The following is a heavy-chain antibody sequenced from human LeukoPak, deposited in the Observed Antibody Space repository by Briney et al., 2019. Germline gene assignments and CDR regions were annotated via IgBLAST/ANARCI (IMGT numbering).Heavy chain of an antibody. CDR3: ARLDSSGYGILWY. J-gene: IGHJ4*02. D-gene: IGHD3-22*01. CDR1: GYSISSGYY. CDR2: IYHSGST. Sequence: PSETLSLTCAVSGYSISSGYYWGWIRQPPGKGLEWIGSIYHSGSTYYNPSLKSRVTISVDTSKNQFSLKLSSVTVADTAVYYCARLDSSGYGILWYWGQGTLVTVSS. V-gene: IGHV4-38-2*01.